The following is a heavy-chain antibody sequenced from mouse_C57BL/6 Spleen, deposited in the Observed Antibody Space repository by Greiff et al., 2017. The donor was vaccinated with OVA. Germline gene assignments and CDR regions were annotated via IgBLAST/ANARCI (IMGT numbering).Heavy chain of an antibody. Sequence: EVKLVESGGGLVKPGGSLKLSCAASGFTFSDYGMHWVRQAPEKGLEWVAYISSGSSTIYYADTVKGRFTISRDNAKNTLFLQMTSLRSEDTAMYYCARGAMGYLAWFAYWGQGTLVTVSA. CDR1: GFTFSDYG. D-gene: IGHD2-3*01. J-gene: IGHJ3*01. CDR3: ARGAMGYLAWFAY. CDR2: ISSGSSTI. V-gene: IGHV5-17*01.